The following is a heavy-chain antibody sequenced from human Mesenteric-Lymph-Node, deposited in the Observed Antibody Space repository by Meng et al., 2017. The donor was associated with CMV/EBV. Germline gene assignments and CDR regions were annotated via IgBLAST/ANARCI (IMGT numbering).Heavy chain of an antibody. V-gene: IGHV4-34*01. J-gene: IGHJ5*02. Sequence: GSLRLSCVVHGGSFSAYYWSWIRQPPGKGLEWIGEINHSGSTNYGPSLQSRVTILIDTSKNQFSLKLSSVTAADTAVYYCARNIMVANWFDPWGQGTLVTVSS. CDR2: INHSGST. CDR3: ARNIMVANWFDP. D-gene: IGHD2-15*01. CDR1: GGSFSAYY.